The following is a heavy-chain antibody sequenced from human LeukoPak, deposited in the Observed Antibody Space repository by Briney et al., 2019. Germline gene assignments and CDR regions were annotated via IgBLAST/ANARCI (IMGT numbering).Heavy chain of an antibody. CDR2: IGTAGDT. Sequence: GGSLRLSCAASGFTFSSYDMHWVRQATGKGLEWVSAIGTAGDTSYPGSVKGRFTISREKAKNSLYLQMNSMRAGDTAVYYCARANSSSWKDGAFDIWGQGTMVTVSS. CDR3: ARANSSSWKDGAFDI. V-gene: IGHV3-13*04. J-gene: IGHJ3*02. D-gene: IGHD6-13*01. CDR1: GFTFSSYD.